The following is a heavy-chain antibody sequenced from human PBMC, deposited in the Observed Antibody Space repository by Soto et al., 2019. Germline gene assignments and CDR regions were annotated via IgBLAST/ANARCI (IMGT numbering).Heavy chain of an antibody. CDR1: GYTFTSYG. CDR3: ARDGGGDVGPAAISNYYYGMDV. CDR2: ISAYNGNT. J-gene: IGHJ6*01. D-gene: IGHD2-2*02. Sequence: ASVKVSCKASGYTFTSYGISWVRQAPGQGLEWMGWISAYNGNTNYAQKLQGRVTMTTDTSTSTAYMELRSLRSDDTAVYYCARDGGGDVGPAAISNYYYGMDVWGQGTTVTVSS. V-gene: IGHV1-18*01.